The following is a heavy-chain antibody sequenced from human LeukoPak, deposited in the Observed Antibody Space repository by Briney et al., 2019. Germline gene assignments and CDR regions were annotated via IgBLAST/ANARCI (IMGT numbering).Heavy chain of an antibody. CDR2: ISSSGSTI. CDR1: GFTFSSYE. V-gene: IGHV3-48*03. Sequence: GGSLRLSCAASGFTFSSYEMNWVRQAPGKGLEWVSYISSSGSTIYYADSVKGRFTISRDNAKNSLYRQMNSLRPEDTAVYYWARSGRFGDYIFDYWGQGTLVTVSS. CDR3: ARSGRFGDYIFDY. D-gene: IGHD4-17*01. J-gene: IGHJ4*02.